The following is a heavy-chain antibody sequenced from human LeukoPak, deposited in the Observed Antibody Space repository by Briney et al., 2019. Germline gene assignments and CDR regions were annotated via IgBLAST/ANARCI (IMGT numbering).Heavy chain of an antibody. J-gene: IGHJ4*02. CDR1: GFTFSSYG. D-gene: IGHD6-13*01. CDR3: AKDRVTAAGYYFDY. Sequence: GGSPRLSCAASGFTFSSYGMHWVRQAPGKGLEWVAVISFDGSYKYYADSVKGRFTISRDNSKNTLYLQMNSLRAEDTAVYYCAKDRVTAAGYYFDYWGQGTLVTVSS. V-gene: IGHV3-30*18. CDR2: ISFDGSYK.